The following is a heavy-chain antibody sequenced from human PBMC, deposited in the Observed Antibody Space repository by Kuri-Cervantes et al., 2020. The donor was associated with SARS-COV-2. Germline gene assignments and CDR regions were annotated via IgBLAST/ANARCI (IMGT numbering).Heavy chain of an antibody. CDR1: GFSLSNARMG. D-gene: IGHD1-26*01. J-gene: IGHJ6*02. CDR3: ARIRDLVGATTDYYYYYGMDV. CDR2: IFSNDEK. V-gene: IGHV2-26*01. Sequence: SGPTLVKPTETLTLTCTVSGFSLSNARMGVSWIRQPPGKALEWLAHIFSNDEKSYSTSLKSRLTISKDTSKSQVVLTMTNMDPVDTATYYCARIRDLVGATTDYYYYYGMDVWGQGTTVTVSS.